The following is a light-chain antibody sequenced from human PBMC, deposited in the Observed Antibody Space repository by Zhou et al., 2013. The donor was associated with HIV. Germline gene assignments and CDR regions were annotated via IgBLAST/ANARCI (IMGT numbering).Light chain of an antibody. J-gene: IGKJ4*01. CDR1: QTVSSTY. CDR3: QQYGRSST. Sequence: EIVLTQSPGTLSLSPGERATLSCRASQTVSSTYLAWYQQKSGQAPRLLIYAAALRASGIPDRFSGSGSGTHFTLTISRLEPEDFAVYYCQQYGRSSTFGGGTKVEIK. V-gene: IGKV3-20*01. CDR2: AAA.